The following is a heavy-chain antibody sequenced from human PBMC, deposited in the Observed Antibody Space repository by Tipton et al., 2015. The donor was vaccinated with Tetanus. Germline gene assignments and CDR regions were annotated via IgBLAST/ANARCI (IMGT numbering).Heavy chain of an antibody. V-gene: IGHV3-74*01. Sequence: SLRLSCAASGFTFSSYWMHWVRQAPGKGLEWVSGISHDGISSHYAASVKGRFTISRDNAKNSLYLQMNSLRAEDTALYHCARGTYYYDSSGYVFDYWGQGTLVTVSS. CDR3: ARGTYYYDSSGYVFDY. CDR1: GFTFSSYW. CDR2: ISHDGISS. D-gene: IGHD3-22*01. J-gene: IGHJ4*02.